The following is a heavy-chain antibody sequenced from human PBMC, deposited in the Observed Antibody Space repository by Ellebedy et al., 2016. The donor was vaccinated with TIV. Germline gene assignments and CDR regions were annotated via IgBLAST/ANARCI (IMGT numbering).Heavy chain of an antibody. CDR1: GGSISSYY. J-gene: IGHJ5*02. V-gene: IGHV4-59*01. Sequence: MPSETLSLTCTVSGGSISSYYWSWIRQPPGKGLEWIGYIYYSGSTNYNPSLKSRVTISVDTSKNQFSLKLSSVTAADTAVYYCARDRGNWFDPWGQGTLVTVSS. CDR2: IYYSGST. CDR3: ARDRGNWFDP.